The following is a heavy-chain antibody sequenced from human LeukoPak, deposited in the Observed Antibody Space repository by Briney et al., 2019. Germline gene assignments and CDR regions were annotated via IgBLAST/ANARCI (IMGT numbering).Heavy chain of an antibody. D-gene: IGHD3-22*01. CDR1: GFTFSNYA. CDR2: ISGSGGST. CDR3: AKEAYYYDSSGFQH. J-gene: IGHJ1*01. V-gene: IGHV3-23*01. Sequence: PGGSLRLSCAASGFTFSNYALNWVRQAPGKGLEWVSAISGSGGSTYYADSVKGRFTISRDNSKNTLYLQMNSLGAEDTAVYYCAKEAYYYDSSGFQHWGQGTLVTVSS.